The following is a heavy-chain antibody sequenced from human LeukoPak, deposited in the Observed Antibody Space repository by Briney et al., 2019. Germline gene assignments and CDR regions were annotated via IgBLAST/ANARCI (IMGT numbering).Heavy chain of an antibody. V-gene: IGHV3-7*03. CDR1: GFTFSSSW. Sequence: PGGSLRLSCATSGFTFSSSWMSWVRQAPGKGLECVANIKEDGREKYYVDSVKGRFTISRDNAKNSLYLQMNSLRVEDTAVYSCAKDQAVGATGPWNFDLWGRGTLVTVSS. CDR3: AKDQAVGATGPWNFDL. CDR2: IKEDGREK. J-gene: IGHJ2*01. D-gene: IGHD1-26*01.